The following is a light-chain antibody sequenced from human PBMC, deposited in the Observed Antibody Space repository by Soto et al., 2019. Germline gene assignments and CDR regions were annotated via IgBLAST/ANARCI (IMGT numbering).Light chain of an antibody. CDR3: NSYAGSNKKV. J-gene: IGLJ2*01. CDR2: EVN. CDR1: SSDVGGYNY. V-gene: IGLV2-8*01. Sequence: QSALTQPPSASGSPGQSVTISCTGTSSDVGGYNYGSWYQQHPGKAPKLMIYEVNKRPSGVPDRFSGSKSGNTASLTVSGLQAEDEADYYCNSYAGSNKKVFGGGTQLTVL.